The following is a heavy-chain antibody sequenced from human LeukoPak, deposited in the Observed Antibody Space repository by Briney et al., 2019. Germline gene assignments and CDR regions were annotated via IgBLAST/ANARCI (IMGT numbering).Heavy chain of an antibody. V-gene: IGHV4-59*01. J-gene: IGHJ4*02. CDR2: IYYSGDT. D-gene: IGHD1-20*01. CDR3: ARSMSGTGGH. Sequence: SETLSLTCAVYGGSFSGYYWSWIRQPPGEGLEWIGYIYYSGDTSYNPSLKSRVSMSVDTSKNQFSLKLKSVTAADTAVYYCARSMSGTGGHWGQGTLVTVSS. CDR1: GGSFSGYY.